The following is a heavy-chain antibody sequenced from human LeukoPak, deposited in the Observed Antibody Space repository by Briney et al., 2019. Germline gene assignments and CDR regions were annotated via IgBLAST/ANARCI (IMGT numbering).Heavy chain of an antibody. Sequence: GGSLRLSCAASGFTFSNYWLNWVRQAPGKGLEWVANIKEDGREKYYVDSVKGRFTISRDNAKNSLFLQMNSLRAEDTAVYYCARTLRGGGALDYWGQGTLVTVSS. CDR2: IKEDGREK. CDR3: ARTLRGGGALDY. J-gene: IGHJ4*02. CDR1: GFTFSNYW. D-gene: IGHD3-16*01. V-gene: IGHV3-7*03.